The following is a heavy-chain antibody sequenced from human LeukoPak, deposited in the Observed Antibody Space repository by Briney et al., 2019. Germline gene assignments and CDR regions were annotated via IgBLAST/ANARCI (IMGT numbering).Heavy chain of an antibody. V-gene: IGHV4-59*08. D-gene: IGHD3-10*01. J-gene: IGHJ5*02. CDR2: IYYSGST. CDR3: ARLGGEYGSGPTSNGFDP. Sequence: KASETLSLTCTVSGGSISSYYWSWIRQPPGKGLEWIGYIYYSGSTNYKPSLKSRVTISLDTSKNQFSLKLSSVTAADTAVYYCARLGGEYGSGPTSNGFDPWGQGTLVTVSS. CDR1: GGSISSYY.